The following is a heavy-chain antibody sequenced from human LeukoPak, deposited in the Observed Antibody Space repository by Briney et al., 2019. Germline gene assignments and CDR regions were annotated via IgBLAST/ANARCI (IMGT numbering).Heavy chain of an antibody. J-gene: IGHJ4*02. CDR1: GYTFTSYA. CDR3: ARGQYFDF. V-gene: IGHV1-18*01. Sequence: ASVKVSCKASGYTFTSYAVSWVRQAPGQGLEWMGRISGYNGDTNYAHKFQGRVTMTTDTSTSTAYMELRSLRSDDTAVYYCARGQYFDFWGQGALVTVSS. CDR2: ISGYNGDT.